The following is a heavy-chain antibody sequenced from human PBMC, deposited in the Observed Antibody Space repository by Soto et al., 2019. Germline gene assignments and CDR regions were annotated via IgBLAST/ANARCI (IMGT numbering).Heavy chain of an antibody. CDR3: ANLPALQDYYYAMEV. CDR2: IYWDDDK. J-gene: IGHJ6*02. CDR1: GFSLSTSGVG. D-gene: IGHD2-21*01. V-gene: IGHV2-5*02. Sequence: SGPTLVNPTQTLTLTCTFSGFSLSTSGVGVGWIRQPPGKALEWLALIYWDDDKRYSPSLKSRLTITKDTSKNQVVLTMTNMDPADTAKYYRANLPALQDYYYAMEVWGQGTTVTVSS.